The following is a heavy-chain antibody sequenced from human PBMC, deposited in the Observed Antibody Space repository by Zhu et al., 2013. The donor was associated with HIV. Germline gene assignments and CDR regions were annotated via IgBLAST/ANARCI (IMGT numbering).Heavy chain of an antibody. CDR2: ISGSGGST. CDR3: AKDLPLGKKYSGYGYDY. V-gene: IGHV3-23*01. Sequence: EVQLLESGGGLVQPGGSLRLSCAASGFTFSSYAMSWVRQAPGKGLEWVSAISGSGGSTYYADSVKGRFSISKDNSKNTVYLQMNSLRAEDTAVYYCAKDLPLGKKYSGYGYDYWGQGTLVTVSS. D-gene: IGHD4-17*01. CDR1: GFTFSSYA. J-gene: IGHJ4*02.